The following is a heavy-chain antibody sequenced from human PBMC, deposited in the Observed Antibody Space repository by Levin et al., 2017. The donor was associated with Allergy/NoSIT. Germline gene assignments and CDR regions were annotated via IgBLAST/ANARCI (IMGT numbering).Heavy chain of an antibody. CDR3: ASSLSPLKLFDYYY. CDR2: ISYDGSNK. J-gene: IGHJ4*02. Sequence: GESLKISCAASGFTFSSYAMHWVRQAPGKGLEWVAVISYDGSNKYYADSVKGRFTISRDNSKNTLYLQMNSLRAEDTAVYYCASSLSPLKLFDYYYWGQGTLVTVSS. V-gene: IGHV3-30-3*01. CDR1: GFTFSSYA. D-gene: IGHD3-9*01.